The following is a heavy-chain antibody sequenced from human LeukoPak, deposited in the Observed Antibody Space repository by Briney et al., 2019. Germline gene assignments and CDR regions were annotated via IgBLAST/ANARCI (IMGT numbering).Heavy chain of an antibody. CDR1: GFTVSSNY. Sequence: TGGSLRLSCAASGFTVSSNYMTWVRQAPGKGLQWVSVIHKNAITYYADTVKGRFTISRDNSKSMVYLQMNSLRAEDTAVYYCARSLRVRGVPDYMDVWGKGTTVTISS. CDR3: ARSLRVRGVPDYMDV. CDR2: IHKNAIT. J-gene: IGHJ6*03. D-gene: IGHD3-10*01. V-gene: IGHV3-53*01.